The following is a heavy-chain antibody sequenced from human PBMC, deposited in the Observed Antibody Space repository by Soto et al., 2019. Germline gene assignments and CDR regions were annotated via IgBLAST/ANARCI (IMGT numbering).Heavy chain of an antibody. D-gene: IGHD3-22*01. CDR3: ARGGSSGYYYDY. V-gene: IGHV4-31*03. Sequence: QVQLQESGPGLVKPSQTLSLTCTVSGGSISSGGYYWSWIRQHPGKGLEWIGYIYYSGSTYYNPSLKSRVTLSVDTSKNQFSLKLSSVTAADTALYYCARGGSSGYYYDYWGQGTLVTVSS. J-gene: IGHJ4*02. CDR2: IYYSGST. CDR1: GGSISSGGYY.